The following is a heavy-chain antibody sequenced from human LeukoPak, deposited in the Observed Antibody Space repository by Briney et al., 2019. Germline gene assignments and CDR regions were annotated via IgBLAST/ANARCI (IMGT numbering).Heavy chain of an antibody. D-gene: IGHD1-14*01. CDR2: LYSDGNT. J-gene: IGHJ4*02. V-gene: IGHV3-53*01. Sequence: PGGSLGLSCAASGFTVITNDMTWLRQAPGKGLEWVSVLYSDGNTKYADSVQGRFTISRDNSKNTLYLEMNSLSPDDTAVYYCARGVEPLAANTLAYWGQGTLVTVS. CDR1: GFTVITND. CDR3: ARGVEPLAANTLAY.